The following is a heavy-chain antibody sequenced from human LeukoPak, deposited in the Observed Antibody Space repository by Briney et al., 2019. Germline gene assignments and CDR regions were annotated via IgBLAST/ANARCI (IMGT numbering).Heavy chain of an antibody. CDR3: AKDLFVVGSTVSVFDI. CDR2: ISWNSGTV. J-gene: IGHJ3*02. V-gene: IGHV3-9*01. D-gene: IGHD1-26*01. CDR1: QFIFNDYA. Sequence: QSGGSLRLSCAASQFIFNDYAMHWVRQVPGKGLEWVSGISWNSGTVDYAASVKGRFTISRDNAKNSLYLQMSSLRPEDTAFYYCAKDLFVVGSTVSVFDIWGQGTMVTVSS.